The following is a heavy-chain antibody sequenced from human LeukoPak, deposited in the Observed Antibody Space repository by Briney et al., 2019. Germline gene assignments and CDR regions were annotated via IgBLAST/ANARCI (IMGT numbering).Heavy chain of an antibody. D-gene: IGHD3-16*02. J-gene: IGHJ4*02. V-gene: IGHV4-39*07. Sequence: PSETLSLTCTVSGGSINSNTYYWGWIRQPPGMGLEWIVSIYYSGSIYYNPSLKSRVTISVDTSKNQFSLKLSSVTAADTAVYYCARDREYYDYVWGSYRPVSFDYWGQGTLVTVSS. CDR1: GGSINSNTYY. CDR3: ARDREYYDYVWGSYRPVSFDY. CDR2: IYYSGSI.